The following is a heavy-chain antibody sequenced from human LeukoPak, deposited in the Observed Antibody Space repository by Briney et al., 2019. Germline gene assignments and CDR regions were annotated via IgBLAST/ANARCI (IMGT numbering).Heavy chain of an antibody. J-gene: IGHJ6*03. CDR3: ARVGAGIQLWVRPDYYYMDV. CDR2: ISSSSYI. Sequence: GGSLRLSCAASGFTFSSYSMNWVRQAPGKGLEWVSSISSSSYIYYADSVKGRFTISRDNAKNSLYLQMNSLRAEDTAVYYCARVGAGIQLWVRPDYYYMDVWGKGTTVTVSS. CDR1: GFTFSSYS. D-gene: IGHD5-18*01. V-gene: IGHV3-21*01.